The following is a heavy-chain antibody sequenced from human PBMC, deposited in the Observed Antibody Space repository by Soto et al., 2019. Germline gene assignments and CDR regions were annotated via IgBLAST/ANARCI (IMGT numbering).Heavy chain of an antibody. J-gene: IGHJ4*02. CDR3: ARHGIDTAVADY. CDR1: GGFLSRSSYF. D-gene: IGHD6-19*01. Sequence: ASETLSLTCTGSGGFLSRSSYFLGWIRQAPGKGLEWIGSIYYSGSTYYNPSLKSRVTISVDTSKNQFSLKLSSVTAADTAVYYCARHGIDTAVADYWGQGTLVTVSS. CDR2: IYYSGST. V-gene: IGHV4-39*01.